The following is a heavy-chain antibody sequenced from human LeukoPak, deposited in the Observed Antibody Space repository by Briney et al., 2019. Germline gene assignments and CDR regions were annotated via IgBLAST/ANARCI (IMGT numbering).Heavy chain of an antibody. D-gene: IGHD4-17*01. CDR3: ARERSRPFDY. CDR2: IRYDGSNK. J-gene: IGHJ4*02. V-gene: IGHV3-30*02. CDR1: GFTFSNYG. Sequence: PGGSLRLSCAASGFTFSNYGMHWVRQAPGKGLEWVAFIRYDGSNKYYADSVKGRFTISRDNSKNTLYLQMNSMRAEDTAVYYCARERSRPFDYWGQGTLVTVSS.